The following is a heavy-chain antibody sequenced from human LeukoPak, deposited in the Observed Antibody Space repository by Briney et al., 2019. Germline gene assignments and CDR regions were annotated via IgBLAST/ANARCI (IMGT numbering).Heavy chain of an antibody. D-gene: IGHD2-15*01. Sequence: ASVKVSCKASGYTFTSYGISWVRQAPGQGLEWMGWISAYNGNTNYAQKLQGRVTMTTDTSTSTAYMELRSLRSDGTAVYYCAKVRYCSGVNCYPDDNWGQGTLVTVSS. CDR3: AKVRYCSGVNCYPDDN. CDR2: ISAYNGNT. CDR1: GYTFTSYG. J-gene: IGHJ4*02. V-gene: IGHV1-18*01.